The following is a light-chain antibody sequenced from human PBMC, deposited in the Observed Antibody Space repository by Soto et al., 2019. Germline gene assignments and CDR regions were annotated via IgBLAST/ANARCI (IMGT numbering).Light chain of an antibody. CDR2: TGS. J-gene: IGKJ4*01. CDR3: QQANSFPLT. Sequence: DIQMTQSPSSVSASVGDRVSTCRAGQGISSWLAWYQQKPGRAAKLLIYTGSSLQSGVPSRFSGTGSGTDFTLTISSLQPEDVATYYCQQANSFPLTFGGGTKVEIK. CDR1: QGISSW. V-gene: IGKV1-12*01.